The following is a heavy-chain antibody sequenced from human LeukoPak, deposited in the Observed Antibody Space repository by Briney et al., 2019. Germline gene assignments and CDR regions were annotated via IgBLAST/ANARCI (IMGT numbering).Heavy chain of an antibody. J-gene: IGHJ4*02. D-gene: IGHD3-22*01. CDR3: ARSLTGYYDSSGF. CDR1: GYTFTSYY. CDR2: INPSGGTT. V-gene: IGHV1-46*01. Sequence: ASMKVSCKASGYTFTSYYMHWVRQAPGQGLEWTGIINPSGGTTSYAQKFQGRVTMTRDTSTSTIYMELSSLRSEDTAVYYCARSLTGYYDSSGFWGQGTLVTVSS.